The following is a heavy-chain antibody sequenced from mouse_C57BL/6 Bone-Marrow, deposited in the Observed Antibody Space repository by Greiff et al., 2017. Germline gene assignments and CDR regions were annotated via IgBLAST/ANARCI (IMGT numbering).Heavy chain of an antibody. CDR1: GYTFTSYG. V-gene: IGHV1-81*01. D-gene: IGHD3-2*02. J-gene: IGHJ3*01. CDR2: IYPRSGNT. Sequence: QVQLQQPGAELARPGASVKLSCKASGYTFTSYGISWVKQRTGQGLEWIGEIYPRSGNTYYNEKFKGKATLTADKSSSTAYMELRSLTSEDSAVYFCARGQLRLRPFFAYWGQGTLVTVSA. CDR3: ARGQLRLRPFFAY.